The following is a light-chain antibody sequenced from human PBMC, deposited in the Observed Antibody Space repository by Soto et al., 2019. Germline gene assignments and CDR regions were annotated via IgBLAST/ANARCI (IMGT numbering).Light chain of an antibody. Sequence: DIQMTQSTSSLSASVGDRFTITCRASQSISSYLNWYQKKPGKAPNLLIYDASRLQSGVPSRFSGSGGGTDFTLSISSVQPEDFATYFCQQSYMDPITFGQGTRLENK. CDR3: QQSYMDPIT. V-gene: IGKV1-39*01. CDR2: DAS. J-gene: IGKJ5*01. CDR1: QSISSY.